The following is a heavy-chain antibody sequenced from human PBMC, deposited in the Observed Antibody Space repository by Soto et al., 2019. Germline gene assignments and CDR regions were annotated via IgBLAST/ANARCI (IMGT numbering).Heavy chain of an antibody. D-gene: IGHD3-3*01. V-gene: IGHV3-30*14. Sequence: QVQLVESGGGVVQPGRSLRLSCAASGITFSSYAMHWVRQAPGKGLEWVAVISYDGRHKYYADSVKGRFTISRDNSDNTLYLQMNSLIGDDTAVYFCARPPFGNSDDYYNGMDVWGQGTTVTVSS. CDR3: ARPPFGNSDDYYNGMDV. J-gene: IGHJ6*02. CDR1: GITFSSYA. CDR2: ISYDGRHK.